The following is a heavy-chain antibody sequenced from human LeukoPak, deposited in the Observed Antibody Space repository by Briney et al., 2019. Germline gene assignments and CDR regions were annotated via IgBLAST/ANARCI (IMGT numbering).Heavy chain of an antibody. V-gene: IGHV3-23*01. CDR2: ISGSGGST. CDR3: AKSSRGYVSSFDY. CDR1: GFTFSSYA. Sequence: GGSLRLSCAASGFTFSSYAMSWVRLAPGKGLEWVSAISGSGGSTYYADSVKGRFTISRDNSKNTLYLQMNSLRAEDTAVYYCAKSSRGYVSSFDYWGQGTLVTVSS. D-gene: IGHD5-12*01. J-gene: IGHJ4*02.